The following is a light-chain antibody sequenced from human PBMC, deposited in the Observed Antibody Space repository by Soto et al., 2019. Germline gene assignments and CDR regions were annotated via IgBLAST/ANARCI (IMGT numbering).Light chain of an antibody. CDR2: KAS. V-gene: IGKV1-5*03. CDR1: QSISSW. CDR3: QQYYNYPLT. J-gene: IGKJ4*01. Sequence: DIQMTQSPSTLSASVGDRVTITCRASQSISSWLAWYQQKPGKAPNLLIYKASNLESGVPSRFSGSGSGTEFTLTISSLQPDDFATYYCQQYYNYPLTFGGGTKVEIK.